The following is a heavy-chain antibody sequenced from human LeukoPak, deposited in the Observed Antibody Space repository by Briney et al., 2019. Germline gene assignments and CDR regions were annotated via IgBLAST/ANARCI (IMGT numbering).Heavy chain of an antibody. D-gene: IGHD3-3*02. CDR2: FDPEDGET. CDR3: ATALADYGMDV. Sequence: ASVKVSCKVSGYTLTELSMHWVRQAPGKGLEWMGGFDPEDGETIYAQKFQGRVTMTEVTSTDTAYMELSSLRSEDTAVYYCATALADYGMDVWGQGTTVTVSS. CDR1: GYTLTELS. V-gene: IGHV1-24*01. J-gene: IGHJ6*02.